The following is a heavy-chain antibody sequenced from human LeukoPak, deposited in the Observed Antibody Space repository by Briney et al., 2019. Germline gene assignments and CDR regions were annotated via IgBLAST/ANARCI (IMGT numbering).Heavy chain of an antibody. CDR2: ISGSGSNT. D-gene: IGHD3-22*01. CDR3: AKRRYDSSGHFDS. Sequence: GGSLRLSCAASGFTVSDYSMTWVRQAPGKGLEWVSAISGSGSNTDYADSVKGRFTISKDNSKNTVYMRMSSLRAEDTALYYCAKRRYDSSGHFDSWGQGTLVTVSS. J-gene: IGHJ4*02. V-gene: IGHV3-23*01. CDR1: GFTVSDYS.